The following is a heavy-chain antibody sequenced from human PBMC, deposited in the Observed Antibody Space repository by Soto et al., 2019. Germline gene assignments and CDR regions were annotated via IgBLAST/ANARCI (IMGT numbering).Heavy chain of an antibody. D-gene: IGHD3-22*01. J-gene: IGHJ3*02. CDR1: GCTFSSYA. CDR3: ARALLNYYDSSGYYLDAFDI. V-gene: IGHV1-69*06. CDR2: IIPIFGTA. Sequence: QVQLVQSGAEVKKPGSSVKVSCKASGCTFSSYAISWVRQAPGQGLEWMGGIIPIFGTANYAQKFQGRVTITADKSTSTAYTELSSLRSEDTAVYYCARALLNYYDSSGYYLDAFDIWGQGTMVTVSS.